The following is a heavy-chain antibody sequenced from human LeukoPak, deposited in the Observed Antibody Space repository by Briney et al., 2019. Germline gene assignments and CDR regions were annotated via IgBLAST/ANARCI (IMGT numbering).Heavy chain of an antibody. V-gene: IGHV3-21*01. CDR1: AFTFSTCS. CDR2: ISSSGSYI. CDR3: ARDEGYFQH. Sequence: GGSLRLSCAASAFTFSTCSMNWVRQAPGKGLEWVSSISSSGSYIYYADSVKGRFTISRDNAKNSLHLQMSGLRAEDTAVYYCARDEGYFQHWGQGTLVTVSS. J-gene: IGHJ1*01.